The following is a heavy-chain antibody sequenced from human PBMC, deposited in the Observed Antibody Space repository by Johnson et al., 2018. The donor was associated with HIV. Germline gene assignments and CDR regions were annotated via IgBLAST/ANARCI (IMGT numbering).Heavy chain of an antibody. Sequence: VQLVESGGGVVQPGRSLRLSCAASGFTFSSNHMTWVRQAPGKGLEWVSVIYSGGSTDYADSLKGRFTISRDNSKNTLYLQMNSLRAEDTAVYYCARGRGPRGAFDIWGQGTMVTVSS. CDR3: ARGRGPRGAFDI. V-gene: IGHV3-66*02. J-gene: IGHJ3*02. D-gene: IGHD3-16*01. CDR1: GFTFSSNH. CDR2: IYSGGST.